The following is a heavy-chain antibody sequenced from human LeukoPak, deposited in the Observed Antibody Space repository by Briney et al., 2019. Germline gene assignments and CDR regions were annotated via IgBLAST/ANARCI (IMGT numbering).Heavy chain of an antibody. CDR3: ARVIAVAGYYYYYMDV. V-gene: IGHV3-23*01. CDR1: GFTFSSYG. J-gene: IGHJ6*03. Sequence: GGSLRLSCAASGFTFSSYGMSWVRQAPGKGLEWVSAISGSGGSTYYADSVKGRFTISRDNSKNTLYLQMNSLRAEDTAVYYCARVIAVAGYYYYYMDVWGKGTTVTISS. CDR2: ISGSGGST. D-gene: IGHD6-19*01.